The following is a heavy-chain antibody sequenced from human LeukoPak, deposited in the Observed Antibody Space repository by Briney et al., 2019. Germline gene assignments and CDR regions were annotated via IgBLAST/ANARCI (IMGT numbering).Heavy chain of an antibody. CDR3: ARRYCGTTTCPNFDY. Sequence: GGSLRLSCAASEFTFSSYEMNWIRQAPGKGLEWVSYISSSGSTIYYADSVKGRFTISRDNAKNSVFLQMNSLRDEDTAVYYCARRYCGTTTCPNFDYWGQGILVTVSS. CDR1: EFTFSSYE. J-gene: IGHJ4*02. CDR2: ISSSGSTI. D-gene: IGHD2-2*01. V-gene: IGHV3-48*03.